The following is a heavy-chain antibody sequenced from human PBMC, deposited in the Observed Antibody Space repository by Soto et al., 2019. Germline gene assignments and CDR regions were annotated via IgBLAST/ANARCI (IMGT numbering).Heavy chain of an antibody. Sequence: QLQLVQTGDEVKQPGASVKVSCKASGSTFRSYGLSWVRQAPGHGIELVGGISAYNGDTHYAPKLPERITLTTETSSDTAYMELRSMRRDDTAVYYCARDWSRYYDSSGLHWFSWGQGSLVTVSS. CDR3: ARDWSRYYDSSGLHWFS. CDR2: ISAYNGDT. D-gene: IGHD3-22*01. CDR1: GSTFRSYG. V-gene: IGHV1-18*04. J-gene: IGHJ5*02.